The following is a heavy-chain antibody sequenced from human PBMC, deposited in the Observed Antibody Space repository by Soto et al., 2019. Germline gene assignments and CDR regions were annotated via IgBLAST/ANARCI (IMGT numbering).Heavy chain of an antibody. J-gene: IGHJ4*02. V-gene: IGHV3-23*04. CDR3: AKRPRALLTFDY. CDR2: ISDSGGSS. D-gene: IGHD1-26*01. Sequence: EVQLVDSGGGLVQPGGSVRLSCAASGFIFSNYVMSWVRQAQGKGLEWVSSISDSGGSSYYADSVKGRFTISRDNSKNTLYLQMNSLRAEDTAIYYCAKRPRALLTFDYWGQGTLVTVTS. CDR1: GFIFSNYV.